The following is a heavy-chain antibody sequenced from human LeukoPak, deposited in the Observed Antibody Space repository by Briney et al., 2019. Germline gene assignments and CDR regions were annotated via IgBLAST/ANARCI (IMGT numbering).Heavy chain of an antibody. CDR3: ARGGGDGWYYFGC. J-gene: IGHJ4*02. CDR1: GGTFSSYA. CDR2: IIPIFGTA. V-gene: IGHV1-69*05. D-gene: IGHD5-24*01. Sequence: ASVKVSCKASGGTFSSYAISWVRQPPGPGLEWMGGIIPIFGTANYAQKFQGRVTITTDKSTSTAYVELGSLRSEDTAVYYCARGGGDGWYYFGCWGQVVLVSAAS.